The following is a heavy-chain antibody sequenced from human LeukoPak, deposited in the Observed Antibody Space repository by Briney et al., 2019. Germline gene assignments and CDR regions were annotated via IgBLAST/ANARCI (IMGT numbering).Heavy chain of an antibody. Sequence: WVRQAPGKGLERIGSIYYSGSTYYNPSLKSRVTISVDTSKNQFSLKLSSVTAADTAVYYCASGAYSYYYMAVWGKGTTVTVSS. V-gene: IGHV4-39*01. J-gene: IGHJ6*03. D-gene: IGHD4-11*01. CDR2: IYYSGST. CDR3: ASGAYSYYYMAV.